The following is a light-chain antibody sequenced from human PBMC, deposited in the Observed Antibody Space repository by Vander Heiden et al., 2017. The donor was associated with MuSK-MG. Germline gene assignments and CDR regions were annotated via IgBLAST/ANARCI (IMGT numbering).Light chain of an antibody. J-gene: IGKJ1*01. V-gene: IGKV1-27*01. Sequence: DIQVTQAPSSLAGTGGDRITITCRASQGISNGLDWYQQKPGKPPNLLIHTASTLQSGVPSSFSGSGSGTHFSLTITSLQPEDIGRYYCEKYGSAPPVFGRGTTVEIK. CDR1: QGISNG. CDR3: EKYGSAPPV. CDR2: TAS.